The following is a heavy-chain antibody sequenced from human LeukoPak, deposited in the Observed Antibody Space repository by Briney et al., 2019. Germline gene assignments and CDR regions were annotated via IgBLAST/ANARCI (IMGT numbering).Heavy chain of an antibody. V-gene: IGHV3-23*01. CDR1: GFTFSSYG. CDR2: ISGNGGST. Sequence: PGGSLRLSCAASGFTFSSYGMSWVRQAPGKGLEWVSAISGNGGSTYYADSVKGRFTISRDNSKNTLYLQMNSLRAEDTAVYYCAKEELWFGELDVYFDLWGRGTLVTVSS. D-gene: IGHD3-10*01. J-gene: IGHJ2*01. CDR3: AKEELWFGELDVYFDL.